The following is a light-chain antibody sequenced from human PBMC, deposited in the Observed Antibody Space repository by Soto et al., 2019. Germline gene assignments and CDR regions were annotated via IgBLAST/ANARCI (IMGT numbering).Light chain of an antibody. CDR2: DAS. J-gene: IGKJ4*01. Sequence: DIPMTQSPSALSASVGDRVTITCQASQDISNYLNWYQQKPGKAPKLLIYDASNLETGVPSRFSGSGSGTDFTFTISSLQPEDIATYYCQQYDNRPLIFGGGTKVEIK. CDR3: QQYDNRPLI. CDR1: QDISNY. V-gene: IGKV1-33*01.